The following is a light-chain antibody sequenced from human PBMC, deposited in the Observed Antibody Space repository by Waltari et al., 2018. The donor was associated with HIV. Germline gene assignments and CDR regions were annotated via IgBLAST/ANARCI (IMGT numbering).Light chain of an antibody. J-gene: IGKJ4*02. V-gene: IGKV4-1*01. CDR3: QQYYTVPPT. CDR2: WAS. Sequence: DIVMTQTPDSLAVSLGERAIINCTSSRPVFYSSDNEDYLAGYLQRPGQSPKVLIFWASTSAVGVPDRVRCSGSGTDFSLTLSSLQADDVGVYYCQQYYTVPPTFGGGTKVEI. CDR1: RPVFYSSDNEDY.